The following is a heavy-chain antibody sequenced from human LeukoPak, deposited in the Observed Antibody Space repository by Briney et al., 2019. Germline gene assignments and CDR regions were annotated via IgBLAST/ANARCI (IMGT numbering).Heavy chain of an antibody. CDR1: GGSISSSSYY. Sequence: SETLSLTCTVSGGSISSSSYYWGWIRQPPGKGLEWIGSIYYSGSTYYNPSLKSRVTISVDTSKNQFSLKLSSVTAADTAVYYCARDLLYYDILTGYYKAPRDAFDIWGQGTMVTVSS. CDR3: ARDLLYYDILTGYYKAPRDAFDI. V-gene: IGHV4-39*07. J-gene: IGHJ3*02. D-gene: IGHD3-9*01. CDR2: IYYSGST.